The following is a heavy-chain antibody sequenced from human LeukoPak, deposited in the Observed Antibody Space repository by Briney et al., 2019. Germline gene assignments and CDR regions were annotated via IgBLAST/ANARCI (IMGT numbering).Heavy chain of an antibody. Sequence: GRSLRLSCAASGFTFSSYAMHWVRQAPGKGLEWVAVISYDGSNKYYADSVKGRFTISRDNSKNTLYPQMNSLRAEDTAVYYCARGDDYGDPRLYYYGMDVWGQGTTVTVSS. CDR1: GFTFSSYA. D-gene: IGHD4-17*01. V-gene: IGHV3-30-3*01. J-gene: IGHJ6*02. CDR2: ISYDGSNK. CDR3: ARGDDYGDPRLYYYGMDV.